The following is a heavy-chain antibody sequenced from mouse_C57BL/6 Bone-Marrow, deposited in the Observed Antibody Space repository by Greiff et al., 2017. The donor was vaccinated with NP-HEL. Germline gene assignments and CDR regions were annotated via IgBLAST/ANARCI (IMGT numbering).Heavy chain of an antibody. J-gene: IGHJ3*01. V-gene: IGHV1-19*01. CDR3: ARGYYYGSSYGAY. CDR1: GYTFTDYY. CDR2: INPYNGGT. D-gene: IGHD1-1*01. Sequence: VQLQQSGPVLVKPGASVKMSCKASGYTFTDYYMNWVKQSHGKSLEWIGVINPYNGGTSYNQKFKGKATLTVDKSSSTAYMELNSLTSEDSAVYYCARGYYYGSSYGAYWGQGTLVTVSA.